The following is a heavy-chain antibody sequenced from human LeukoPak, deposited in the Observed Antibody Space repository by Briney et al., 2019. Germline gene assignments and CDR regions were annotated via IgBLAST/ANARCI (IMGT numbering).Heavy chain of an antibody. CDR2: IKQDGREK. Sequence: LSXAXXXFTXXSYWMSWVRQAPGKGPEWVANIKQDGREKHYVDSVKGRFTISRDNAKSSLYLQMNSLRAEDTAVYYCTRDEAAATNWGQGTLVTVSS. CDR3: TRDEAAATN. CDR1: XFTXXSYW. J-gene: IGHJ4*02. D-gene: IGHD6-13*01. V-gene: IGHV3-7*01.